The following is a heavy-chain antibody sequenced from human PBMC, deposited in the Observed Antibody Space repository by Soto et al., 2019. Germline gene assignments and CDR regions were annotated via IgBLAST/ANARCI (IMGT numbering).Heavy chain of an antibody. D-gene: IGHD1-1*01. J-gene: IGHJ6*03. V-gene: IGHV6-1*01. CDR2: TYYRSRWYN. Sequence: QTLSLTCAISGDSVSGDSAAWNWVRLSPSRGLEWLARTYYRSRWYNDYAVSVRSRITVNADTSKNQFSLQLTSVTPEDTAIYFCAGTTSHHWLYMDVSRRGTTDIVSS. CDR1: GDSVSGDSAA. CDR3: AGTTSHHWLYMDV.